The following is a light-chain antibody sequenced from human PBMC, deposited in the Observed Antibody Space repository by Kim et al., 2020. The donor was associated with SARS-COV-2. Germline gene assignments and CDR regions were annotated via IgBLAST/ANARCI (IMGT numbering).Light chain of an antibody. J-gene: IGKJ2*03. CDR1: QSVSNN. V-gene: IGKV3-15*01. CDR2: GAS. Sequence: SVSPGERAPLSCRASQSVSNNLAWYQQKPGQAPRRLIYGASIRATGVPTRFSGTGSEIEFTLIISGLQSEDFAVYYCHQYNNWPHSLGLGTKLEI. CDR3: HQYNNWPHS.